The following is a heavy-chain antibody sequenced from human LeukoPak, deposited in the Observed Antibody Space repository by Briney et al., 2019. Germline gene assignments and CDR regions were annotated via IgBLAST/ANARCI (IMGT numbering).Heavy chain of an antibody. J-gene: IGHJ3*02. CDR1: GFTFANAW. CDR3: ARGRYGSGSWDAFDI. Sequence: PGGSLRLSCAASGFTFANAWMSWVRQAPGKGLECVGRIKSKTDGETTDYAAPVKGRFTISRDNAKNSLYLQMSSLRAEDTAVYYCARGRYGSGSWDAFDIWGQGTMVTVSS. D-gene: IGHD3-10*01. V-gene: IGHV3-15*01. CDR2: IKSKTDGETT.